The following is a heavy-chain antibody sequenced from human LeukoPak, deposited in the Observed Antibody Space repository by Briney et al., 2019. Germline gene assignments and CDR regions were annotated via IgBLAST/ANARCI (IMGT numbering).Heavy chain of an antibody. V-gene: IGHV1-69*04. CDR3: ARGDSSGYYYY. CDR2: IIPILGIA. D-gene: IGHD3-22*01. CDR1: GGTFSSYA. J-gene: IGHJ4*02. Sequence: GASVKVSCKASGGTFSSYAISWVRQAPGQGLEWMGRIIPILGIANYAQKFQGRVTITADKSTSTAYMELSSLRSEDTAVYYCARGDSSGYYYYWGQGTLVTVSS.